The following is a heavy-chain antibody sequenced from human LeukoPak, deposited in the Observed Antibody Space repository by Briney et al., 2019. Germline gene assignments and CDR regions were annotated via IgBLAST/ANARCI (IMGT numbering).Heavy chain of an antibody. V-gene: IGHV1-69*04. J-gene: IGHJ3*02. CDR3: ARVSGGGSQSYDAFDI. CDR1: GGTFSSYA. CDR2: IIPILGIA. D-gene: IGHD1-26*01. Sequence: ASVKVSCKASGGTFSSYAISWVRQAPGQGLEWMGRIIPILGIANYAQKFQGRVTITADKSTSTAYMELSSLRSEDTAVYYCARVSGGGSQSYDAFDIWGQGTLVTVSS.